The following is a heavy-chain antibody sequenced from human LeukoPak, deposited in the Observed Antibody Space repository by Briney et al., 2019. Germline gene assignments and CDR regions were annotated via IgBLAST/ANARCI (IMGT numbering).Heavy chain of an antibody. V-gene: IGHV3-11*04. D-gene: IGHD3-10*01. J-gene: IGHJ3*02. CDR2: ISSSSSTI. Sequence: GGSLRLSCAASGFTFSDYYMSWIRQAPGKGLEWVSYISSSSSTIYYADSVKGRFTISRDNAKNSLYLQMNSLRAEDTAVYYCARDPYGSGSYPDAFDIWGQGTMVTVSS. CDR1: GFTFSDYY. CDR3: ARDPYGSGSYPDAFDI.